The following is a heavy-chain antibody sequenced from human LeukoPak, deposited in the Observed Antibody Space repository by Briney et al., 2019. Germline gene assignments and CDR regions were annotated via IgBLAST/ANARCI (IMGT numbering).Heavy chain of an antibody. CDR3: ATYSGYDRIFDH. D-gene: IGHD5-12*01. Sequence: GGSLRLSCAASGFTFSSYAMSWVRQAPGKGLEWVSGISGSGGSTFYAHSVKGRFTVSRDNAEKSVYLQMNGLRAEDTAVYYCATYSGYDRIFDHWGQGTLVTVSS. CDR1: GFTFSSYA. V-gene: IGHV3-23*01. CDR2: ISGSGGST. J-gene: IGHJ4*02.